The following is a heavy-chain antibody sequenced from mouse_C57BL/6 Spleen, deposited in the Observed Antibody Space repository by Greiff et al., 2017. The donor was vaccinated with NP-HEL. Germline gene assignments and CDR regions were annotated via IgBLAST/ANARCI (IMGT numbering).Heavy chain of an antibody. J-gene: IGHJ2*01. CDR1: GFSLTSYG. V-gene: IGHV2-2*01. Sequence: QVQLKESGPGLVQPSQSLSLTCTVSGFSLTSYGVHWVRQSPGKGLEWLGVIWSGGSTAYNAAFISRLSISKDNSKSQVFFEKNSLQADDTAIYYCARNYRGYYFDYWGQGTTLTVSS. D-gene: IGHD2-12*01. CDR3: ARNYRGYYFDY. CDR2: IWSGGST.